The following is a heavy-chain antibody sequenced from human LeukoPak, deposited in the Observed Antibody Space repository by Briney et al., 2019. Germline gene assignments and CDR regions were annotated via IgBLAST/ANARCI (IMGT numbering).Heavy chain of an antibody. Sequence: SETLSLTCSVSGGSMSDYYWTWIRQPAGKGLEWIGRIYTSGSTNYNPSLKCRVTISVDTSKNQFSLKLSSVTAADTAVYYCARDGAGPRRANIVVVPAASQAFDIWGQGTMVTVSS. V-gene: IGHV4-4*07. J-gene: IGHJ3*02. D-gene: IGHD2-2*01. CDR2: IYTSGST. CDR1: GGSMSDYY. CDR3: ARDGAGPRRANIVVVPAASQAFDI.